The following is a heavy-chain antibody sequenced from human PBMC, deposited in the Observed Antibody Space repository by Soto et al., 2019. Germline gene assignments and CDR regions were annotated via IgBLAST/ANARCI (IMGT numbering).Heavy chain of an antibody. CDR3: ARDGSAYYDILTDDYYYYGMDV. CDR1: GGSMSSYY. J-gene: IGHJ6*02. D-gene: IGHD3-9*01. Sequence: XETLSLTCTVSGGSMSSYYWSWIRQPAGKGLDWIGRIYTSGSTNYNPSLKSRVTMSVDTSKNQFSLKLSSVTAADTAVYYCARDGSAYYDILTDDYYYYGMDVWGQGTTVTVSS. CDR2: IYTSGST. V-gene: IGHV4-4*07.